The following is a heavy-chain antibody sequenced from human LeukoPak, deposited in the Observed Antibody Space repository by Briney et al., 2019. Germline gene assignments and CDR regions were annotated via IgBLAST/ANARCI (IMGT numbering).Heavy chain of an antibody. V-gene: IGHV3-30*02. J-gene: IGHJ3*02. CDR3: AKGEIYYYDSSGPRAFDI. CDR2: IRYDGSNK. D-gene: IGHD3-22*01. CDR1: GFTFSSYG. Sequence: GGSLRLSCAASGFTFSSYGMHWVRQAPCKGLEWVAFIRYDGSNKYYADSVRGRFTISRDDSKNTLYLQMNSLRAEDTAVYYCAKGEIYYYDSSGPRAFDIWGQGTMVTVSS.